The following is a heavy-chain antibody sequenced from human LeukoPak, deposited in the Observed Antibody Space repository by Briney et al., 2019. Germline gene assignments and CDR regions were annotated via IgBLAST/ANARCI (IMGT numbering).Heavy chain of an antibody. Sequence: ASVKLSCKASGYTFTGYYIHWVRQAPGHGLEWMGWFNPNSGGTDYAQKFQGRVTMTRYPSISTTYMELTRVKSDDTAMYYCARDLWTFWSGYYWAYWGQGTLVTVSS. D-gene: IGHD3-3*01. CDR3: ARDLWTFWSGYYWAY. V-gene: IGHV1-2*02. CDR2: FNPNSGGT. J-gene: IGHJ4*02. CDR1: GYTFTGYY.